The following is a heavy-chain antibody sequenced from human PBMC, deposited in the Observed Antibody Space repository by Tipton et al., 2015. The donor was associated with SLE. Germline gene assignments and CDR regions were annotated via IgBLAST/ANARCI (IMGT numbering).Heavy chain of an antibody. D-gene: IGHD3-3*01. V-gene: IGHV4-59*13. CDR1: DDSITTDY. Sequence: TLSLTCTVSDDSITTDYWTWLRQPPGKGLEYIGYVSYSGVTNSNPSLQSRVTMSIDASKKQVSLRLSSVTAADTAVYYCASSPGVTLFRVITYFDLWGQGILVTVSS. J-gene: IGHJ4*02. CDR2: VSYSGVT. CDR3: ASSPGVTLFRVITYFDL.